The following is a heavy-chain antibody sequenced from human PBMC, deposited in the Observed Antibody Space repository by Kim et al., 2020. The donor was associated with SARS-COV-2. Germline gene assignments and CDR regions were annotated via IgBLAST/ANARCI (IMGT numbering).Heavy chain of an antibody. D-gene: IGHD3-16*01. CDR2: IYSGGST. Sequence: SETLSLTCTVSSGSISSSSYYWAWIRQAPGKGLEWIGSIYSGGSTHYNLSRKSRITISVDTSQNQFFLRLASVTAADTAVYYCARPNGNNYVSCFDYWG. V-gene: IGHV4-39*01. CDR1: SGSISSSSYY. CDR3: ARPNGNNYVSCFDY. J-gene: IGHJ4*03.